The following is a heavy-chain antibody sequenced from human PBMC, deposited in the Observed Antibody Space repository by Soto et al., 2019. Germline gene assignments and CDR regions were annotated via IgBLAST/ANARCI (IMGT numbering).Heavy chain of an antibody. CDR2: IYYSGST. D-gene: IGHD3-16*01. CDR3: ARDQTFNSPAY. CDR1: GGSISSYY. J-gene: IGHJ4*02. V-gene: IGHV4-59*01. Sequence: SETLSLTCTVSGGSISSYYWSWIRQPPGKGLEWIGYIYYSGSTNYNPSLKSRVTISVETSKNQSSLKLSSVTAADTAVYYCARDQTFNSPAYWGQGTLVTVSS.